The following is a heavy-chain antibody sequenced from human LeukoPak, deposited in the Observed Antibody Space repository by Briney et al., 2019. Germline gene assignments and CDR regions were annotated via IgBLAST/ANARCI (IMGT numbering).Heavy chain of an antibody. Sequence: AGGPLRLSCAASGFTFSSYAMSWVRQAPGKGLEWVSAISGSGGSTYYADSVKGRFTISRDNSKNTLYLQMNSLRAEDTAVYYCAKASSEGGTLFDYWGQGTLVTVSS. J-gene: IGHJ4*02. CDR2: ISGSGGST. CDR1: GFTFSSYA. D-gene: IGHD1-1*01. CDR3: AKASSEGGTLFDY. V-gene: IGHV3-23*01.